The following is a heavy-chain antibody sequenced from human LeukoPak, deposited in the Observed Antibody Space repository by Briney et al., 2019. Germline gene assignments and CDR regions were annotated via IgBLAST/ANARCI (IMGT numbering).Heavy chain of an antibody. J-gene: IGHJ2*01. Sequence: ASVKVSCKASGYTFTSHAMSWVRQAPGQGLEWMGWINTNTGNPTYAQGSTGRFVFSLDTSVSTAYLQITNLQAEDTAVYYCARDSGNYGPGTPDWYFDFWGRGTLVTVSS. CDR3: ARDSGNYGPGTPDWYFDF. V-gene: IGHV7-4-1*02. CDR2: INTNTGNP. D-gene: IGHD3-10*01. CDR1: GYTFTSHA.